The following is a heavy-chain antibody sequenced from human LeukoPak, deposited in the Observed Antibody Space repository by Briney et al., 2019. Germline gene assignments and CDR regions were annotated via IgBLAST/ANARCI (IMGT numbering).Heavy chain of an antibody. V-gene: IGHV5-51*01. CDR2: IDPGGSDT. D-gene: IGHD3-22*01. Sequence: GESLKISCKGSGYSFTSNWIGWVRQMPGKGLEWMGIIDPGGSDTRYSPSFQGQVTISADKSISTAYLQWNSLKAADTAMYYCARRLEDSSGPVGIDIWGQGTMVTVSS. CDR3: ARRLEDSSGPVGIDI. CDR1: GYSFTSNW. J-gene: IGHJ3*02.